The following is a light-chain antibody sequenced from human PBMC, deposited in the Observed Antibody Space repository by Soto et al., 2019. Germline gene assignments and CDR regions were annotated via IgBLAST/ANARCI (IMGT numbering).Light chain of an antibody. J-gene: IGKJ2*01. CDR3: QQYDNLPMYT. Sequence: DIQMTQSPSSLSASVGDRVTITCQASQDISNYLNWYQQKPGKAPKLLIYDASNLETEVPSRFSGSGSGTDFTFTISSLQPEDIATYYCQQYDNLPMYTFGQGTKLEIK. CDR2: DAS. CDR1: QDISNY. V-gene: IGKV1-33*01.